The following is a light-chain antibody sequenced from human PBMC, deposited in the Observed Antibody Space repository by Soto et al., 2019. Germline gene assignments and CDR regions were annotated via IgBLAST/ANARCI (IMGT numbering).Light chain of an antibody. CDR3: QSYDSSLGGSV. CDR1: SSNIGAGYD. V-gene: IGLV1-40*01. Sequence: QSVLTQPPSVSGAPGQRVTISCTGNSSNIGAGYDVHWYQQLPGTAPKLLIYGNSNRPSGVPDRFSGSKSGTSASLAITGLQADDEADYYCQSYDSSLGGSVFGTGTKVTVL. J-gene: IGLJ1*01. CDR2: GNS.